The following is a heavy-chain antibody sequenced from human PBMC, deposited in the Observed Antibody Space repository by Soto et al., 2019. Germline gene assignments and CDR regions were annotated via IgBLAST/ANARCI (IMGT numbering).Heavy chain of an antibody. CDR2: ISWNSGSI. CDR3: SRDDSDWFFN. V-gene: IGHV3-9*01. CDR1: GFTFDDYA. J-gene: IGHJ4*02. Sequence: GGSLRLSCAASGFTFDDYAMHWVRQAPGKGLEWVSGISWNSGSIGYADSVKGRFTISRDNAKNSLYLQMNSLESEDTAVYYCSRDDSDWFFNWGRGTLVTVSS. D-gene: IGHD3-9*01.